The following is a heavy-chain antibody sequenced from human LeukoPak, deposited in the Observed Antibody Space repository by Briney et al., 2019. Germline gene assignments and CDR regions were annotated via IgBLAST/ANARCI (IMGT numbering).Heavy chain of an antibody. CDR3: ARTGRIWLRPASRDRGADI. Sequence: SETLSLTCTVSGGSISSSSYYWGWIRQPPGKGLEWIGEINHSGSTNYNPSLKSRVTISVDTSKNQFSLKLSSVTAADTAVYYCARTGRIWLRPASRDRGADIWGQGTMVTVSS. V-gene: IGHV4-39*07. CDR2: INHSGST. CDR1: GGSISSSSYY. D-gene: IGHD5-18*01. J-gene: IGHJ3*02.